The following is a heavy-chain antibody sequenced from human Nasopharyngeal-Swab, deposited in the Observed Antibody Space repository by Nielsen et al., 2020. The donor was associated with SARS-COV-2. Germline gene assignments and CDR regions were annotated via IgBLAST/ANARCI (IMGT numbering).Heavy chain of an antibody. CDR1: GFTFSSYG. CDR3: ARDRDLSLPDY. Sequence: GGSLRLSCAASGFTFSSYGMHWVRQAPGKGLEWVAVISYDGSNKYYADSVKGRFTISRDNSKNTLYLQMNSLRAEDTAVYYCARDRDLSLPDYWGQGTLVTVSS. J-gene: IGHJ4*02. V-gene: IGHV3-30*03. CDR2: ISYDGSNK.